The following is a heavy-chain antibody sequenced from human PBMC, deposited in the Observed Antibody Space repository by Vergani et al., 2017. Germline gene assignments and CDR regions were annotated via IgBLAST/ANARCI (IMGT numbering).Heavy chain of an antibody. CDR3: ARTLQYELYMDV. Sequence: QVQLQESGPGLVKPSETLSLTCTVSGGSISSYYWSWIRQPPGKGLEWIGYIYYSGSTYYNPSLKSRVTISVDTSKNQFSLKLSSVTAADTAVYYCARTLQYELYMDVWGKGTTVTVSS. J-gene: IGHJ6*03. CDR2: IYYSGST. D-gene: IGHD4-11*01. CDR1: GGSISSYY. V-gene: IGHV4-59*06.